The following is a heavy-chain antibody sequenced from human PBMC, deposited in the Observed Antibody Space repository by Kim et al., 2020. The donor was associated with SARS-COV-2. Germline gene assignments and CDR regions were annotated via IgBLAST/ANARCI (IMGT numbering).Heavy chain of an antibody. Sequence: GRCTISRDNAKNSLYLQMNSLRAEDTAVYYCARDRVGTLHTYYYYYGMDVWGQGTTVTVSS. V-gene: IGHV3-11*06. CDR3: ARDRVGTLHTYYYYYGMDV. J-gene: IGHJ6*02. D-gene: IGHD6-13*01.